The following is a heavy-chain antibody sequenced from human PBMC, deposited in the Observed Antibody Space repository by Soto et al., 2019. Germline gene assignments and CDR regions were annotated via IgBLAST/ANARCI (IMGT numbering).Heavy chain of an antibody. V-gene: IGHV1-18*04. D-gene: IGHD1-1*01. CDR2: ISPYNGTT. Sequence: ASVKVSCKASGYTFTTYGISWVRQAPGQGLEWMGWISPYNGTTKYAEKFQGEMTMTTDTATSTAYMDLRSLRSDDTAVYYCARDGERDTGLNFYYYLHGMDDWGQGTRVTVSS. J-gene: IGHJ6*02. CDR1: GYTFTTYG. CDR3: ARDGERDTGLNFYYYLHGMDD.